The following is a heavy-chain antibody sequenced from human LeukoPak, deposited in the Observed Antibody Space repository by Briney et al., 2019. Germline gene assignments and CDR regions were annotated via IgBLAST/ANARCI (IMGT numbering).Heavy chain of an antibody. CDR3: ASIPYYDSSGYVDY. J-gene: IGHJ4*02. Sequence: SETLSLTCTVSGGSISSSSYYWGWVRQPPGTGLEWIGSIYYSGSTYYNPSLKSRVTISVDTSKNQFSLKLSSVTAADTAVYYCASIPYYDSSGYVDYWGQGTLVTVSS. CDR2: IYYSGST. CDR1: GGSISSSSYY. V-gene: IGHV4-39*01. D-gene: IGHD3-22*01.